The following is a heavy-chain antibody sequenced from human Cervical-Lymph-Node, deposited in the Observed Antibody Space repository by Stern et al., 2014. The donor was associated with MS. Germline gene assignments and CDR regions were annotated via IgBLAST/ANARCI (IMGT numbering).Heavy chain of an antibody. CDR1: GFTFSSYG. Sequence: VQLVESGGGVVQPGRSLRLSCAASGFTFSSYGMHWVRQAPGKGLERVAVIWYDGSNKYYADSVKGRFTISRDNSKNTLYLQMNSLRAEDTAVYYCARDRGGKGPVDYWGQGTLVTVSS. CDR3: ARDRGGKGPVDY. D-gene: IGHD3-10*01. J-gene: IGHJ4*02. CDR2: IWYDGSNK. V-gene: IGHV3-33*01.